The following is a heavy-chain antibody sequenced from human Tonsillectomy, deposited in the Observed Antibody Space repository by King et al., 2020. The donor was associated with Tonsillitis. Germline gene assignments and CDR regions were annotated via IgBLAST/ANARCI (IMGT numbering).Heavy chain of an antibody. Sequence: VQLVESGAEVKKPGSSVKVSCKASGGTFSSYAISWVRQAPGQGLEWMGGIIPIFGTANYAQKFQGRVTITADESTSTAYMELSSLRSEDTAVYYCARVDIVVVAAAASLCYCYYGMDVWGQGPTVTVSS. CDR3: ARVDIVVVAAAASLCYCYYGMDV. CDR1: GGTFSSYA. D-gene: IGHD2-2*03. V-gene: IGHV1-69*01. CDR2: IIPIFGTA. J-gene: IGHJ6*02.